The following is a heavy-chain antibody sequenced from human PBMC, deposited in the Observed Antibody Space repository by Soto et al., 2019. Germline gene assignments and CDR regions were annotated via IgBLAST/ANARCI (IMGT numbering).Heavy chain of an antibody. CDR3: AKDILSSGLGHDAFDI. CDR1: GFTFSSYA. V-gene: IGHV3-23*01. D-gene: IGHD6-19*01. J-gene: IGHJ3*02. CDR2: ISGSGGST. Sequence: GGSLRLSCAASGFTFSSYAMSWVRQAPGKGLEWVSAISGSGGSTYYADSVKGRFTISRDNSKNTLYLQMNSLRAEDTAVYYCAKDILSSGLGHDAFDIWGQGTMVTVSS.